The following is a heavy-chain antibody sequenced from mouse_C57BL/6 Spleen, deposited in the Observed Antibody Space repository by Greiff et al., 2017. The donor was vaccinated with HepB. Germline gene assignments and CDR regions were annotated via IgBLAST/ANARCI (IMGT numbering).Heavy chain of an antibody. CDR3: ARSGGSSPWFAY. V-gene: IGHV1-64*01. D-gene: IGHD1-1*01. Sequence: QVHVKQPGAELVKPGASVKLSCKASGYTFTSYWMHWVKQRPGQGLEWIGMIHPNSGSTNYNEKFKSKATLTVDKSSSTAYMQLSSLTSEDSAVYYCARSGGSSPWFAYWGQGTLVTVSA. CDR2: IHPNSGST. J-gene: IGHJ3*01. CDR1: GYTFTSYW.